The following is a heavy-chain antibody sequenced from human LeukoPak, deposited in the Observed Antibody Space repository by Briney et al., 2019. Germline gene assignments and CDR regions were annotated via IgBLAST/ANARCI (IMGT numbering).Heavy chain of an antibody. J-gene: IGHJ4*02. CDR2: IYYSGYT. CDR1: GVSISSYY. Sequence: SQTLCLTCTVSGVSISSYYWSWVRQPPGKGLEWIGYIYYSGYTYYNPSLKSRITISLDTSENQFSLKLISVTAADTAVYYCASAGDYNGSGYAGYYFDYWGQGSLVTVSS. CDR3: ASAGDYNGSGYAGYYFDY. V-gene: IGHV4-59*06. D-gene: IGHD3-22*01.